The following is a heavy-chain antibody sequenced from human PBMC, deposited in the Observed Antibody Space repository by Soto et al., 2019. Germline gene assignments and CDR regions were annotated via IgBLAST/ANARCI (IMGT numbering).Heavy chain of an antibody. J-gene: IGHJ5*02. CDR3: ARDEAAAGFNWFDP. D-gene: IGHD6-13*01. V-gene: IGHV3-11*06. CDR2: ISSSSTYT. CDR1: GFTFSDYY. Sequence: GGSLRLSCAASGFTFSDYYMSWIRQAPGKGLEWVSYISSSSTYTNYADSVKGRFTISRDNAKNSLYLQMNSLRAEYKAVYYCARDEAAAGFNWFDPSGQGTLVTVSS.